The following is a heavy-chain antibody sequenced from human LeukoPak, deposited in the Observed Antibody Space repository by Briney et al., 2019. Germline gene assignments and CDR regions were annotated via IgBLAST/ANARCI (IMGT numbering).Heavy chain of an antibody. J-gene: IGHJ3*02. CDR2: IRYDGSNK. Sequence: GGSLRLSCAASGFTFSSYGMHWVRQAPGKGLEWVAFIRYDGSNKHYADYVKGRFTISRDNSKNTLYLQMNSLRAEDTAVYYCARQGLSGYAFDIWGQGTMVTVSS. CDR1: GFTFSSYG. CDR3: ARQGLSGYAFDI. V-gene: IGHV3-30*02. D-gene: IGHD3-22*01.